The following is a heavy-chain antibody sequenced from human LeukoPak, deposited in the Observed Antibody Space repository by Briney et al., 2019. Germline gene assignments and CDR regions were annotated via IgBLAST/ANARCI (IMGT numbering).Heavy chain of an antibody. D-gene: IGHD4-17*01. Sequence: GGSLRLSCAASGFTFSNAWMSWVRQAPGKGLEWVGRIKSKTDGGTTDYAAPVKGKFTISRDDSKNTLYLQMNSLKTEDTAVYYCTTDSPDLTTVTNWYFDLWGRGTLVTVSS. V-gene: IGHV3-15*01. J-gene: IGHJ2*01. CDR3: TTDSPDLTTVTNWYFDL. CDR2: IKSKTDGGTT. CDR1: GFTFSNAW.